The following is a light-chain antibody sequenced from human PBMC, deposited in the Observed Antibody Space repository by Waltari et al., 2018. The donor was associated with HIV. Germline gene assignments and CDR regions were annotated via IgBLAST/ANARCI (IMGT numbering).Light chain of an antibody. Sequence: QAVVTQAPSLTVSPGGTVTLTCCSSTGVVTSGHYPYWFQQKPGQAPRTLIYDTANKHSWTPARFSGSLLGGKAALTLSGAQPEDEAEYYCLLSYSGGRPVFGGGTMLTVL. CDR2: DTA. CDR1: TGVVTSGHY. CDR3: LLSYSGGRPV. J-gene: IGLJ3*02. V-gene: IGLV7-46*01.